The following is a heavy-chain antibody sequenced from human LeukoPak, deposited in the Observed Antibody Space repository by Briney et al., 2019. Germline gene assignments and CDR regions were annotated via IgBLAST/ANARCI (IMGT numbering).Heavy chain of an antibody. D-gene: IGHD2-15*01. CDR1: GGSIGSGTHS. CDR3: AGTLTCSGGTCYSANWFDP. V-gene: IGHV4-30-2*01. Sequence: SETLSLTCAVSGGSIGSGTHSWSWIRQPPGKGLEWIGYIYHTGSTYYNPSLKSRVTISLDRSKDQFSLNLSSVTAADTAVYYCAGTLTCSGGTCYSANWFDPWGQGTLVTVS. CDR2: IYHTGST. J-gene: IGHJ5*02.